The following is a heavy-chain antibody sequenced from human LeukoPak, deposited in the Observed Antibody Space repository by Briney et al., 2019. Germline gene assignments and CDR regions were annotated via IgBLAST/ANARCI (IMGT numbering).Heavy chain of an antibody. V-gene: IGHV3-21*01. CDR2: ISSSSSYI. Sequence: GGSLRLSCAASGFTFSSYSMNWVRQAPGKGLEWVSSISSSSSYIYYADSVKGRFTISRDNAKNSLYLQMNSLRAEDTAAYYCARGASGSQYYFDYWGQGTLVTVSS. CDR1: GFTFSSYS. CDR3: ARGASGSQYYFDY. J-gene: IGHJ4*02. D-gene: IGHD3-10*01.